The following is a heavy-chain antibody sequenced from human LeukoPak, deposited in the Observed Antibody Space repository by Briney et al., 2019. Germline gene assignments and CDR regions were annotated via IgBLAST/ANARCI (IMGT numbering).Heavy chain of an antibody. CDR1: GGSIGSYY. CDR3: ARDLEVHEGLFDC. D-gene: IGHD1-1*01. CDR2: VYTSGST. Sequence: SETLSLTCTVSGGSIGSYYWSWIRQPAGKGLQWIGRVYTSGSTNYNPSLKSRLTMSVDTSKNQFSLKLSSVTAADTAVYYCARDLEVHEGLFDCWGQGTLVTVSS. V-gene: IGHV4-4*07. J-gene: IGHJ4*02.